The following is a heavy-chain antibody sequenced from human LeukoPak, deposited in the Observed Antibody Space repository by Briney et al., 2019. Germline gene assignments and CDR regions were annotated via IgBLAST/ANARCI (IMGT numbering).Heavy chain of an antibody. V-gene: IGHV4-38-2*01. Sequence: PSETLSLTCAVSGYSISSGYYWGWIRQPPGKGLEWIGSIYHSGSTYYNPPLKSRVTISVDTSKNQFSLKLSSVTAADTAVYYCARPTSITMIGGAFDIWGQGTMVTVSS. J-gene: IGHJ3*02. CDR2: IYHSGST. CDR1: GYSISSGYY. CDR3: ARPTSITMIGGAFDI. D-gene: IGHD3-22*01.